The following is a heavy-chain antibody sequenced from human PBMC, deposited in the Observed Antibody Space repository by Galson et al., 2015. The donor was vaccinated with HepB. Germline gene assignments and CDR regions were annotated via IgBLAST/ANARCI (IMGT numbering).Heavy chain of an antibody. CDR1: GDLISTYY. D-gene: IGHD6-19*01. CDR3: ARGGVQWLVGNHF. J-gene: IGHJ4*02. CDR2: IHNSEST. Sequence: LTCTVSGDLISTYYWNWIRQPPGKGLEWIGDIHNSESTNYNPSLKSRVTISEDRSKNQVSLTVTSVTAADTAVYYCARGGVQWLVGNHFWGQGILVAVSS. V-gene: IGHV4-59*01.